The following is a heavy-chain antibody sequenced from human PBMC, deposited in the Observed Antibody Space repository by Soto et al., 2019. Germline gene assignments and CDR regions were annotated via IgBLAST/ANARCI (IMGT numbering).Heavy chain of an antibody. D-gene: IGHD5-18*01. CDR1: GFTFSSYG. Sequence: GGSLRLSCAASGFTFSSYGMHWVRQAPGKGLEWVAVISYDGSNKYYADPVKGRFTISRDNSKNTLYLQMNSLRAEDTAVYYCATVTKTDTAMVPNSYWVQGTLVTVSS. CDR3: ATVTKTDTAMVPNSY. CDR2: ISYDGSNK. V-gene: IGHV3-30*03. J-gene: IGHJ4*02.